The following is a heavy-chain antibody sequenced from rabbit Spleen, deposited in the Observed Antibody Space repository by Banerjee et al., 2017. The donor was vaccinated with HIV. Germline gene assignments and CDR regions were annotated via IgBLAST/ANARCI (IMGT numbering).Heavy chain of an antibody. CDR3: ARDPYGGGGDSWVL. CDR2: IYPGSSGST. Sequence: QEQLVESGGGLVKPGASLTLTCTASGFSFSSNYYMCWVRQAPGKGLEWIACIYPGSSGSTYYASWAKGRFTISKTSSTTMTLQMTSLTAADTATYFCARDPYGGGGDSWVLWGPGTLVTVS. CDR1: GFSFSSNYY. V-gene: IGHV1S45*01. D-gene: IGHD2-1*01. J-gene: IGHJ4*01.